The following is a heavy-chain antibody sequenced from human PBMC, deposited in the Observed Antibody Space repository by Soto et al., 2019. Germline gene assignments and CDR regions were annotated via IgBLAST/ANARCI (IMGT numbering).Heavy chain of an antibody. CDR3: ARACIAALWDY. J-gene: IGHJ4*02. V-gene: IGHV3-13*04. CDR1: GFTFSSYD. D-gene: IGHD6-6*01. Sequence: EVQLVESGGGLVQPGGSLRLSCAASGFTFSSYDMHWVRQATGKGLEWVSTIGPAGDTYYPGSVKGRFTISRENAKNSLYLQMNSLRAGDTAVYYCARACIAALWDYWGQGTLVTVSS. CDR2: IGPAGDT.